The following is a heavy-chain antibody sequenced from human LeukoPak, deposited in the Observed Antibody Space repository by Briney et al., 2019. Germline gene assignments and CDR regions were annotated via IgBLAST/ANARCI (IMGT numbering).Heavy chain of an antibody. V-gene: IGHV4-34*01. D-gene: IGHD3-3*01. CDR3: ARRVFTIFGVVKDAFDI. CDR2: INHSGST. J-gene: IGHJ3*02. CDR1: GGSFSGYY. Sequence: SETLSLTCAVYGGSFSGYYWSWIRQPPGKGLEWIGEINHSGSTNYNPSLKSRVTISVDTSKNQFSLKLSSVTAADTAVYYCARRVFTIFGVVKDAFDIWGQGTMVTVSS.